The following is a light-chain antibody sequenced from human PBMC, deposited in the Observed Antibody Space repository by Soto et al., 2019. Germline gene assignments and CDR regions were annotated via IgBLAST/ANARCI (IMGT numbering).Light chain of an antibody. CDR1: QSVRSN. V-gene: IGKV3-15*01. J-gene: IGKJ2*01. CDR3: QQYNNWPPYT. CDR2: GAS. Sequence: EVVVTQSPATLSVSPGERATLSCRASQSVRSNLAWYQQKPGQAPRLLIYGASTRATGIPARFSGSGSGTEFTLTIRSLQSEDFAVYYCQQYNNWPPYTFGQGTKLEIK.